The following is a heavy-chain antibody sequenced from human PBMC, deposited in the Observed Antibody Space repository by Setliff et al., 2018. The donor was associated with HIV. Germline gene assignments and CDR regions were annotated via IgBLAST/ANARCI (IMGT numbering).Heavy chain of an antibody. CDR2: ISSSSSYI. V-gene: IGHV3-21*01. CDR3: ARDRSPHWELVPEGAFDI. CDR1: GFTFSIYA. Sequence: GGSLRLSCAASGFTFSIYAMHWVRQAPGKGLEWVSSISSSSSYIYYADSVKGRFTISRDNAKNSLYLQMNSLRAEDTAVYYCARDRSPHWELVPEGAFDIWGQGTMVTVSS. D-gene: IGHD2-8*02. J-gene: IGHJ3*02.